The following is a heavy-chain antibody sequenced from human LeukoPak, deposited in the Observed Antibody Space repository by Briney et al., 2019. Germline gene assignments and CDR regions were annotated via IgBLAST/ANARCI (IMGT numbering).Heavy chain of an antibody. Sequence: PSETLSLTCTVSGGSISSNNWWNWVRQPPGKGLEWIGEIYHSGSTNYNPSLKSRVTISVDKSKNQFSLILSSVTAADTAVYYCARHVTISGPYDASDIWGQGTMVTVSP. J-gene: IGHJ3*02. CDR1: GGSISSNNW. CDR3: ARHVTISGPYDASDI. D-gene: IGHD5-24*01. CDR2: IYHSGST. V-gene: IGHV4-4*02.